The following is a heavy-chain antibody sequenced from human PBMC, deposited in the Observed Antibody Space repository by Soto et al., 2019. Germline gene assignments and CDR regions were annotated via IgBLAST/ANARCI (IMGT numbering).Heavy chain of an antibody. CDR2: ISGQISYSGST. CDR3: ARIFGNTWYFSHNY. D-gene: IGHD6-13*01. Sequence: SETLSLTCTVSGGSISGYYWSWIRQPPAGGLEWIGYISGQISYSGSTYHYPSLKSRATISIDTSNNQFSLKLSSVTAADTAVYYCARIFGNTWYFSHNYWGQGTLVTVSS. J-gene: IGHJ4*02. CDR1: GGSISGYY. V-gene: IGHV4-59*01.